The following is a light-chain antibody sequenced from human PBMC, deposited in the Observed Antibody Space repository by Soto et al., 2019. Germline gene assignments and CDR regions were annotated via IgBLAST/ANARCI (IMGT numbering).Light chain of an antibody. V-gene: IGKV3-15*01. J-gene: IGKJ4*01. Sequence: EIVVTQSPVTLSVSPGEGATLSCRAGQSVSSNLAWYQQKPGQAPRLLIYGASTRATGIPARFSGSGSGTEFTLTISSLQSEDFAVYYCQQYNNWPLTFGGGTKVDI. CDR2: GAS. CDR1: QSVSSN. CDR3: QQYNNWPLT.